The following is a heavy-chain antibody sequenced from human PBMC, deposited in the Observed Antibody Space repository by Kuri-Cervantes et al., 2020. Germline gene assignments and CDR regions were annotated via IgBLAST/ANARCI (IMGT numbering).Heavy chain of an antibody. CDR3: ASELGADIRVAGAFDI. Sequence: GSLRLSCAVSGYSISSGYYWGWIRQPPGKGLEWIGSIYHSGSTYYNPSLKSRVTISVDTSKNQFSLKLSSVTAADTAVYYCASELGADIRVAGAFDIWGQGKMVTVSS. D-gene: IGHD6-19*01. V-gene: IGHV4-38-2*01. CDR2: IYHSGST. J-gene: IGHJ3*02. CDR1: GYSISSGYY.